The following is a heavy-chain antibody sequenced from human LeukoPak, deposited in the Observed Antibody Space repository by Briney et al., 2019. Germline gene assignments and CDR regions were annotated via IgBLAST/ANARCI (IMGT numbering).Heavy chain of an antibody. J-gene: IGHJ4*02. CDR2: IGPAGDT. V-gene: IGHV3-13*04. CDR3: ARGGVGATTLFDY. D-gene: IGHD1-26*01. Sequence: GGSLRLSCAASGFTFSIYDMHWVRQATGKGLEWVSAIGPAGDTYFPGSVKGRFTISRENAKNSLYLQMNSLRAGDTAVYYCARGGVGATTLFDYWGQGTLVTVSS. CDR1: GFTFSIYD.